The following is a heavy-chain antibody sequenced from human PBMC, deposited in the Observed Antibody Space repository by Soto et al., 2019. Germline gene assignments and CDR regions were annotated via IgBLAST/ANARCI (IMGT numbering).Heavy chain of an antibody. CDR2: ISHDGISK. V-gene: IGHV3-30-3*01. J-gene: IGHJ3*02. CDR3: VIGEYSSGRCDVFDI. CDR1: GFTFSTSV. D-gene: IGHD6-19*01. Sequence: QVQLVESGGGVVQPGRSLRLSCAASGFTFSTSVMHWVRQAPGRGLEWVAGISHDGISKYYADSVKGRFTISRDNSKYTVYLQMNSLIDEDTAVYYCVIGEYSSGRCDVFDIWGQGTMGTVSS.